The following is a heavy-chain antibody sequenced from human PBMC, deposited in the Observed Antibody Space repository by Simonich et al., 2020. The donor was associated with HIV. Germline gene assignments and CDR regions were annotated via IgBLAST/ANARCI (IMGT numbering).Heavy chain of an antibody. CDR1: GYRFTGFY. D-gene: IGHD3-16*01. Sequence: QVQLVQSGAEVKKPGASVKVSCKASGYRFTGFYMHWVRQAPGQGLKRQEGINPINGGTDYAQNFQGRVTLTSDTSISTAYMELSGLRSDDTAVYYCVSGMMGFDYWGQGTLVTVSS. CDR3: VSGMMGFDY. V-gene: IGHV1-2*02. J-gene: IGHJ4*02. CDR2: INPINGGT.